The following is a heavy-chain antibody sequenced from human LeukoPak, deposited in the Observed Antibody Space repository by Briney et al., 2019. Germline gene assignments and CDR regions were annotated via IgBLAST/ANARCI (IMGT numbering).Heavy chain of an antibody. D-gene: IGHD6-6*01. V-gene: IGHV4-59*11. CDR3: ARTIAARPYYFDY. CDR1: GGSISSHY. J-gene: IGHJ4*02. CDR2: IYYSGYS. Sequence: PSETLSLTCTISGGSISSHYWSWIRQPSGKGLEWIGYIYYSGYSKYNPSLKSRVTISVDTSKNQFSLKLSSVTAADTAVYYCARTIAARPYYFDYWGQGTLVTVSS.